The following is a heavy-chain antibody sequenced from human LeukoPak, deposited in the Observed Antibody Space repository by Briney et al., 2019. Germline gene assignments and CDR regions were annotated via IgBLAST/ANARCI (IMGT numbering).Heavy chain of an antibody. D-gene: IGHD3-16*02. J-gene: IGHJ4*02. CDR1: GFTFSSYS. V-gene: IGHV3-48*01. CDR3: ARPFMITFGGVIVQDYFDY. Sequence: GGSLRLSCAASGFTFSSYSMNWVRQAPGKGLEWVSYISSSSSTIYYADSVKGRFTISRDNAKNSLYLQMNSLRAEDTAVYYCARPFMITFGGVIVQDYFDYWGQGTLVTVSS. CDR2: ISSSSSTI.